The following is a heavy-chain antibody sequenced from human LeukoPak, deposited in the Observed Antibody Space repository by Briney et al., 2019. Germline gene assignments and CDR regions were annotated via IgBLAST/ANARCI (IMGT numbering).Heavy chain of an antibody. Sequence: SETLSLTCTVSGGSISGYDWSWIRQSPGKGLEWIGYINYSGNTRYKPSLRSRVTISVDTSKNQFSLNVNSVTAADTAVYYCARSSDYDNFGYYLDYWGQGVLATVSS. CDR2: INYSGNT. CDR1: GGSISGYD. D-gene: IGHD3-22*01. CDR3: ARSSDYDNFGYYLDY. J-gene: IGHJ4*02. V-gene: IGHV4-59*01.